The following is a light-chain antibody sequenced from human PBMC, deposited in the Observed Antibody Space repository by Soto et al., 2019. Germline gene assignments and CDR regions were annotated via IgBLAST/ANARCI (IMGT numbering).Light chain of an antibody. V-gene: IGKV3-20*01. CDR1: QSLSTY. CDR2: TIS. CDR3: RQYESSPPRCT. J-gene: IGKJ1*01. Sequence: EIVLTQSPGTLSLSPGERATLSCRASQSLSTYLAWYQQKPGQAPRLLIYTISTSATGVPDRFSGSGSGTDFTLTISRLEPEDFALYYCRQYESSPPRCTLGLGTKLDIK.